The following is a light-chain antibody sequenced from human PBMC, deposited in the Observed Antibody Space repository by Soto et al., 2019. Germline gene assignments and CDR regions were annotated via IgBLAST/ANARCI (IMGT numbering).Light chain of an antibody. CDR2: AAS. CDR1: QSIGNY. Sequence: DIQMTQSPSSLSASIGDRVTITCRASQSIGNYLDWYQIKPGKAPKLLIYAASTLQSGVPSRFSGSGSGTDFTLTISSLQAEDFATYYCHQNYNVPPWTFGQGTKLEIK. V-gene: IGKV1-39*01. CDR3: HQNYNVPPWT. J-gene: IGKJ1*01.